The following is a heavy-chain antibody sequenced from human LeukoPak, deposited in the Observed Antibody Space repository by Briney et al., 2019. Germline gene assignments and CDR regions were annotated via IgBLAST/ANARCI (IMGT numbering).Heavy chain of an antibody. CDR1: GYSISSGYY. D-gene: IGHD4-23*01. Sequence: PSETLSLTCTVSGYSISSGYYWGWIRQPPGKGLEWIGSIYHSGSTYYNPSLKSRVTISVDTSKNQFSLKLSSVTAADTAVYYCASTLYGGNSGDAFDIWGQGTMVTVSS. J-gene: IGHJ3*02. CDR2: IYHSGST. V-gene: IGHV4-38-2*02. CDR3: ASTLYGGNSGDAFDI.